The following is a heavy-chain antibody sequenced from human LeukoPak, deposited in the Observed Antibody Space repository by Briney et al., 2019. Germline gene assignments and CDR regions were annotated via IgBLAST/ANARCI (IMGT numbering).Heavy chain of an antibody. CDR2: MNPNSGNT. D-gene: IGHD3-16*01. CDR1: GYTFISYD. J-gene: IGHJ5*02. CDR3: ARLGEYSNWFDP. V-gene: IGHV1-8*01. Sequence: ASVKVSCTASGYTFISYDINWVRQATAQGLEWMGWMNPNSGNTGYAQKFQGRVTMTRSTSINTAYMELSSLTSDDTAVYYCARLGEYSNWFDPWGQGTLVIVSS.